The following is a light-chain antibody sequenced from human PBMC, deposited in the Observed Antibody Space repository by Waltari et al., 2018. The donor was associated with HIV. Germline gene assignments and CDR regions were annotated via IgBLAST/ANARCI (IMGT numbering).Light chain of an antibody. CDR1: RSNIGGNT. V-gene: IGLV1-44*01. Sequence: QSVLTQPPSASGTPGQRVTISCSGSRSNIGGNTVNGYTQLPGTAPKLLIYSNNQRPSGVPDRFSGSKSGTSASLAISGLQSEDEADYSCAAWDDSLNGVAFGGGTKLTVL. J-gene: IGLJ2*01. CDR2: SNN. CDR3: AAWDDSLNGVA.